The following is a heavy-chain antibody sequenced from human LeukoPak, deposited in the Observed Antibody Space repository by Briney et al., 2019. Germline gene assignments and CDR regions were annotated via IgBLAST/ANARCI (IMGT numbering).Heavy chain of an antibody. CDR1: GFTFSSYS. CDR2: ISSSSYM. Sequence: GGSLRLSCAASGFTFSSYSMNWVRQAPGKGLEWVSSISSSSYMYYADSVKGRFTVSRDNAKNSLYLQMNSLRAEDTAVYYCAKDRANFGVAYFDYWGQGTLVTVSS. J-gene: IGHJ4*02. D-gene: IGHD3-3*01. V-gene: IGHV3-21*01. CDR3: AKDRANFGVAYFDY.